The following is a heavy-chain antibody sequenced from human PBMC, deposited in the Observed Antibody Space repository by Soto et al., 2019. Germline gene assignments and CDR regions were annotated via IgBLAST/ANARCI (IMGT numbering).Heavy chain of an antibody. Sequence: DVQLVESGGGLVQPGRSLRLSCAASGFTFDDYAMHWVRQAPGKGLEWVSGISWNSGSIGYADSVKGRFTISRDNAKNSLYLQMNSLRAEDTALYYCAKDCGLLWFGEPMGAFDIWGQGTMVTVSS. V-gene: IGHV3-9*01. J-gene: IGHJ3*02. D-gene: IGHD3-10*01. CDR3: AKDCGLLWFGEPMGAFDI. CDR1: GFTFDDYA. CDR2: ISWNSGSI.